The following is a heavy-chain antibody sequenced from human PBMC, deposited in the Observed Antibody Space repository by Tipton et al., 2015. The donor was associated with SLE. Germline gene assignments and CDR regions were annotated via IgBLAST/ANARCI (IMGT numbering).Heavy chain of an antibody. CDR2: IYTSGST. J-gene: IGHJ2*01. CDR1: DGSISSYY. V-gene: IGHV4-4*08. D-gene: IGHD6-13*01. Sequence: TLSLTCTVSDGSISSYYWSWIRQPPGKGLEWFGYIYTSGSTNYNPSLKSRVTISVDTSKNQFSLTLSSVTAADTAVYYCARDRRLIAAPSFWWYFDLWGRGTLVTVSS. CDR3: ARDRRLIAAPSFWWYFDL.